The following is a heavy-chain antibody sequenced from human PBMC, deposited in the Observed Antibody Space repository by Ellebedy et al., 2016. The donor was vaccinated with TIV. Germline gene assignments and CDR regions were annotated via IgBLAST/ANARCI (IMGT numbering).Heavy chain of an antibody. CDR3: ARAPGTGSYYEGDY. CDR2: IWYDGSNK. Sequence: GGSLRLSXAASGFTFSSYGMHWVRQAPGKGLEWVAVIWYDGSNKYYADSVKGRFTISRDNSKNTLYLQMNSLRAEDTAVYYCARAPGTGSYYEGDYWGQGTLVTVSS. D-gene: IGHD1-26*01. CDR1: GFTFSSYG. V-gene: IGHV3-33*08. J-gene: IGHJ4*02.